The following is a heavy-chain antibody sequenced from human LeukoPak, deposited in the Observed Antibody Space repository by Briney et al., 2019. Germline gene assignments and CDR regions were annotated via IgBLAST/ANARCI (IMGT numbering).Heavy chain of an antibody. D-gene: IGHD3-10*01. CDR2: ISGSGAIT. Sequence: GGSLRLSCAASGFTLSNHAMIWVRQAPGKGLEWVSSISGSGAITYYADSVKGRFTISRDNAMDRLYLQMNSLRADDTAVYYCVKDRVDGSGSQFDSWGQGSLVIVSS. V-gene: IGHV3-23*01. CDR3: VKDRVDGSGSQFDS. J-gene: IGHJ4*02. CDR1: GFTLSNHA.